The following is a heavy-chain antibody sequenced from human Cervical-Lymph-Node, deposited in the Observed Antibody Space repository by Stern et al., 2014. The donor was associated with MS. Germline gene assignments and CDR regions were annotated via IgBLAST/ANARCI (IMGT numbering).Heavy chain of an antibody. Sequence: VQLVESGAEVKKPGSSVKVSCKASGGTFTSFSINWVRQVPGQSLEWMGGIIPIDTPNLAQKFQGRVTITADSSTSTVYMALNSLRSDDTAVYYCVLPSKVTTAAFDVWGRGTMVTVSS. CDR3: VLPSKVTTAAFDV. CDR2: IIPIDTP. V-gene: IGHV1-69*06. D-gene: IGHD4-17*01. CDR1: GGTFTSFS. J-gene: IGHJ3*01.